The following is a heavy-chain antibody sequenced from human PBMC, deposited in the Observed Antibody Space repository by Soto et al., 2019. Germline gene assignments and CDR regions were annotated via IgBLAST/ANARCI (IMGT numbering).Heavy chain of an antibody. CDR1: GIIFSSYG. Sequence: EVQLLESGGGLVQRGGCLRLSCAASGIIFSSYGMSWVRQAPGKGLVWVAAISGSGGSTYYADSVRGRFTISRDNAKNTVYLQMNRLRGEDTAIYYCAKEVWGYRHFDFWGQGTQVTVSS. J-gene: IGHJ4*02. CDR2: ISGSGGST. CDR3: AKEVWGYRHFDF. D-gene: IGHD3-16*01. V-gene: IGHV3-23*01.